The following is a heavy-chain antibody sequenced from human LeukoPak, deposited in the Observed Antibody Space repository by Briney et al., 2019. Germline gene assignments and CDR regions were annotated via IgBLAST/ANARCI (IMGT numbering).Heavy chain of an antibody. J-gene: IGHJ4*02. Sequence: GGSLRLSCAASGFTFSSYDMSWVRQAPGKGLEWVSAISGSGGSTYYADSVKGRFTISRDTSRSTLYLQMNSLRAEDAAVYYCAKAPVTSCRGAFCYPFDYGGQGTLVTVTS. CDR2: ISGSGGST. D-gene: IGHD2-15*01. V-gene: IGHV3-23*01. CDR1: GFTFSSYD. CDR3: AKAPVTSCRGAFCYPFDY.